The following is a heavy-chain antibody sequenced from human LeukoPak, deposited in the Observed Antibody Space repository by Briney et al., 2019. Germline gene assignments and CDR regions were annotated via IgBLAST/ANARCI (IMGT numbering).Heavy chain of an antibody. J-gene: IGHJ5*02. D-gene: IGHD6-19*01. CDR1: GGSISSYY. CDR3: ARSPSGWPPNWFDP. Sequence: SETLSLTCTVSGGSISSYYWSWIRQPPGKGLEWIGYIYYSGSTNYNPSLKSRVTISVDTSKNQFSLKLSSVTAADTAVYYCARSPSGWPPNWFDPWGQGTLVTVSS. V-gene: IGHV4-59*01. CDR2: IYYSGST.